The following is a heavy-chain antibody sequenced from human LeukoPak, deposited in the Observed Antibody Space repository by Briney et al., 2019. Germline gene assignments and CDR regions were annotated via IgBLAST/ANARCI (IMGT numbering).Heavy chain of an antibody. CDR1: GFVFSTYG. V-gene: IGHV3-21*01. J-gene: IGHJ5*02. CDR3: VRDANPASGELIDDNWFDP. CDR2: LGTVSFHR. Sequence: GGSLRLSCAASGFVFSTYGMNWVRQAPGKGLEWVSSLGTVSFHRYYTDSVKGRFTISRDNAKNTLFLKMDSLRVEDTAIYYCVRDANPASGELIDDNWFDPWGQGTLVTVSS. D-gene: IGHD1-7*01.